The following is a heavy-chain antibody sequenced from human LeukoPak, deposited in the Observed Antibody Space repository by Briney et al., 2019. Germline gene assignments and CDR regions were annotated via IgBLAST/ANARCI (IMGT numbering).Heavy chain of an antibody. Sequence: GGSLRLSCAASGFTFSSYSMNRVRQAPGKGLEWVSSISSSSSYIYYADSVKGRFTISRDNAKNSLYLQMNSLRAEDTAVYYCARASGYGDYYFDYWGQGTLVTVSS. CDR2: ISSSSSYI. J-gene: IGHJ4*02. V-gene: IGHV3-21*01. CDR3: ARASGYGDYYFDY. D-gene: IGHD4-17*01. CDR1: GFTFSSYS.